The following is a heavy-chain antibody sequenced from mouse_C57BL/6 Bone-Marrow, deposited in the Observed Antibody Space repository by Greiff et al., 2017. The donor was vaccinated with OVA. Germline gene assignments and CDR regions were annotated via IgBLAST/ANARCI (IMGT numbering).Heavy chain of an antibody. CDR1: GYAFSSYW. D-gene: IGHD5-5*01. J-gene: IGHJ2*01. Sequence: VQLQQSGAELVKPGASVKISCKASGYAFSSYWMNWVKQRPGKGLEWIGQIYPGDGDTNYNGKFKGQATLTADKSSSTAYMQLSSLTSEDSAVYFCAKEGDYPGCYFDCWGQGTTLTVSS. V-gene: IGHV1-80*01. CDR3: AKEGDYPGCYFDC. CDR2: IYPGDGDT.